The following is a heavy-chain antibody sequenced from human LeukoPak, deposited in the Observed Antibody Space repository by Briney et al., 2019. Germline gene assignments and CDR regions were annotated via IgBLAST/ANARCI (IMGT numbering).Heavy chain of an antibody. CDR1: GGSIGTYY. V-gene: IGHV4-59*01. CDR2: IYYSGST. J-gene: IGHJ6*02. D-gene: IGHD5-12*01. Sequence: SETLSLTCTVSGGSIGTYYWSWIRQPPGKGLEYIGYIYYSGSTNYNPSLKSRVTISVDRSKNQFSLKLSSVTAADTALYYCAREGGYDFDGGSYRHGMDVWGQGTTVTVSS. CDR3: AREGGYDFDGGSYRHGMDV.